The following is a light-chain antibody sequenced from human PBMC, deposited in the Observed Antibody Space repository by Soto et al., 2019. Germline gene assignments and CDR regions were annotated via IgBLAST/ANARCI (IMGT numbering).Light chain of an antibody. V-gene: IGLV3-21*02. Sequence: SYELTQPPSVSVAPGLTARITCGGTSIGSKSVHWYQQKPGQAPLLVVFDDSDRPSGIPERFSGSNSGNTATLTISRVEAGDEADYYCQVWDNTGDNNYVFGTGTKLTVL. CDR2: DDS. CDR1: SIGSKS. CDR3: QVWDNTGDNNYV. J-gene: IGLJ1*01.